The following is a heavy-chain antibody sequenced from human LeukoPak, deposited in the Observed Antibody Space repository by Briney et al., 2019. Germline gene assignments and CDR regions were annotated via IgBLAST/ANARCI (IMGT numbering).Heavy chain of an antibody. D-gene: IGHD2-2*01. J-gene: IGHJ6*02. Sequence: GSLRLSCAASGFTFSSYAMSWVRQPPGKGLEWVSGISGSGGSAYYADSVKGRFTISRDNSKNTLYLQMNSLRAEDTAVYYCAKSRGSSTSAYAMDVWGQGTTVTVSS. CDR2: ISGSGGSA. V-gene: IGHV3-23*01. CDR1: GFTFSSYA. CDR3: AKSRGSSTSAYAMDV.